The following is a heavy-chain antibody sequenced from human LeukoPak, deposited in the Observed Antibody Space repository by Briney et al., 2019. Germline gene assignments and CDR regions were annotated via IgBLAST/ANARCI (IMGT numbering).Heavy chain of an antibody. D-gene: IGHD6-19*01. V-gene: IGHV4-39*01. CDR1: GGSISSSSYY. Sequence: SETLSLTCTVAGGSISSSSYYWGWIRQPPGKGLEWIGSIYYSGSTYYNPSLKSRVTISVDTSKNQFSLKLSSVTAADTAVYYCASQWLVSFDYWGQGTLVTVCS. J-gene: IGHJ4*02. CDR3: ASQWLVSFDY. CDR2: IYYSGST.